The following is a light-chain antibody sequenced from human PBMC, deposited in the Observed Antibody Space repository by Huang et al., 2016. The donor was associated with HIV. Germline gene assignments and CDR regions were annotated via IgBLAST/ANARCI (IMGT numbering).Light chain of an antibody. Sequence: DIQMTQSPSSLSASVGDRVTITCRASQSVNTFLNWYQQKPGKAPKFLIYSASNLQSGVPSRFSGSGSGTDFTLTISSLQPEDSATYYCQQSYSFPMYTFGQGTKVEIK. CDR3: QQSYSFPMYT. V-gene: IGKV1-39*01. CDR1: QSVNTF. J-gene: IGKJ2*01. CDR2: SAS.